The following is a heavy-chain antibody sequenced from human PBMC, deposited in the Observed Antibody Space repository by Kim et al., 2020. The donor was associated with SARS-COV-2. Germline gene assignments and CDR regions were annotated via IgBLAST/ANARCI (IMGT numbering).Heavy chain of an antibody. J-gene: IGHJ5*02. Sequence: SETLSLTCTVSGGSISSSSYYWGWIRQPPGKGLEWIGSIYYSGSTYYNPSLKSRVTISVDTSKNQFSLKLSSVTAADTAEYYCARQGYQLLWPGGSIRNWFDPWGQGTLVTVSS. V-gene: IGHV4-39*01. CDR2: IYYSGST. CDR3: ARQGYQLLWPGGSIRNWFDP. D-gene: IGHD2-2*01. CDR1: GGSISSSSYY.